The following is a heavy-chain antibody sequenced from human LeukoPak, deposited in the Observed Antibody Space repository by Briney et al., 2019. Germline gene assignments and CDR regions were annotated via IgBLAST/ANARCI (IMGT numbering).Heavy chain of an antibody. J-gene: IGHJ4*02. V-gene: IGHV3-7*03. D-gene: IGHD1-26*01. CDR2: IKQDGSEK. Sequence: GGSLRLSCAASGFTFSSYWMSWVRQAPGKGLEWVANIKQDGSEKYYVDSVKGRFTISRDNAKNSLYPQMNSLRAEDTAVYYCARDPGVGATLDYFDYWGQGTLVTVSS. CDR3: ARDPGVGATLDYFDY. CDR1: GFTFSSYW.